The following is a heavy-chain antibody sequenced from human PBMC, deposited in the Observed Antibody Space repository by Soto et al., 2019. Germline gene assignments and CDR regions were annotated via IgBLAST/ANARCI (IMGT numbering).Heavy chain of an antibody. CDR1: GFTFGDYA. J-gene: IGHJ6*02. Sequence: LRLSCTASGFTFGDYAMSWVRQAPGKGLEWVGFIRSKAYGGTTEYAASVKGRFTISRDDSKSIAYLQMNSLKTEDTAVYYCTRENIGLNYYYYGMDVWGQGTTVTVSS. V-gene: IGHV3-49*04. CDR3: TRENIGLNYYYYGMDV. CDR2: IRSKAYGGTT.